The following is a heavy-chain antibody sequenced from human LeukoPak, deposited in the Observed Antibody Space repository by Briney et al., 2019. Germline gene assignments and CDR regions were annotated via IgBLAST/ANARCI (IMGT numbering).Heavy chain of an antibody. CDR3: ARHQFSSGQWLDWNYYYYGMDV. V-gene: IGHV4-59*08. Sequence: SETLSLTCTVSGGSISSYYWSWIRQPPGKGLEWIGYIYYSGSTNYNPSLKSRVTISVDTSKNQYSLKLSSVTAADTAVYYCARHQFSSGQWLDWNYYYYGMDVWGQGTTVTVSS. CDR1: GGSISSYY. CDR2: IYYSGST. D-gene: IGHD6-19*01. J-gene: IGHJ6*02.